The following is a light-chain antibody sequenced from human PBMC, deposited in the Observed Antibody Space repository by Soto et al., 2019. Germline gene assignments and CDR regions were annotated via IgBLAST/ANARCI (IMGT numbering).Light chain of an antibody. J-gene: IGLJ2*01. CDR3: SSYTSSSTHVV. CDR2: EVS. Sequence: QSALTQPASVSGSPGQSITISCTGTSSDVGGYNYVSWYQQQPGKAPKLMIYEVSNRPSGVSNRLSGSKSGNTAALTISGLQAEDEDDYYCSSYTSSSTHVVFGGGTKVTVL. CDR1: SSDVGGYNY. V-gene: IGLV2-14*01.